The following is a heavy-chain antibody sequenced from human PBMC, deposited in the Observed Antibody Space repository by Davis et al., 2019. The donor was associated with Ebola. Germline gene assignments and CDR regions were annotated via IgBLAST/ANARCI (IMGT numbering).Heavy chain of an antibody. V-gene: IGHV4-34*01. J-gene: IGHJ5*02. CDR3: ARALGYCRFDP. CDR2: INHSGST. D-gene: IGHD2-15*01. Sequence: GSLRLSCAASGFTFSDYYMSWIRQAPGKGLEWIGEINHSGSTNYNPSLKSRVTISVDTSKNQFSLKLSSVTAADTAVYYCARALGYCRFDPWGQGTLVTVSS. CDR1: GFTFSDYY.